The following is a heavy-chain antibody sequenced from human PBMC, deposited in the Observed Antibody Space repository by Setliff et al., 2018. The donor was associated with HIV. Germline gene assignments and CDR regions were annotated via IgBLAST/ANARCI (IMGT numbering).Heavy chain of an antibody. CDR3: ARSSYYGSGSYTDY. D-gene: IGHD3-10*01. J-gene: IGHJ4*02. CDR2: VSQSGST. Sequence: SETLSLTCSVSGVSINRTDHYWGWIRQSPGKRLEWIGSVSQSGSTYYNPSLKSRITISVDRSKNLFSLKLISVTAADQGVYYCARSSYYGSGSYTDYWGQGTLVTVSS. CDR1: GVSINRTDHY. V-gene: IGHV4-39*01.